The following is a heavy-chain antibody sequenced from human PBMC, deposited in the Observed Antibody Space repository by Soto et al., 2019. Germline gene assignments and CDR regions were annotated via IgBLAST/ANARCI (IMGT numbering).Heavy chain of an antibody. V-gene: IGHV5-10-1*01. CDR3: ATYLVGALDV. CDR1: GYSFTSYW. CDR2: IDPSDSYT. Sequence: GYSFTSYWISWVRQMPGKGLEWMGRIDPSDSYTNYSPSFQGHVTISADKSISTAYLQWSSLKASDTAMYYCATYLVGALDVWGQGTTVTVSS. J-gene: IGHJ6*02. D-gene: IGHD1-26*01.